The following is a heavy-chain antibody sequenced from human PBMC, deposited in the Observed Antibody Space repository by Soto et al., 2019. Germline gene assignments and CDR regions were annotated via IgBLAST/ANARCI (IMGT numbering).Heavy chain of an antibody. CDR1: GGSISSGGYS. V-gene: IGHV4-30-2*01. CDR2: IYHSGST. Sequence: SETPFPPRAVSGGSISSGGYSRTWIRQPPGKGLEWIGYIYHSGSTYYNPSLKSRVTISVDRSKNQFSLKLSSVTAADMAVYYCARGMTTVTTLDYWGQGTLVTVSS. J-gene: IGHJ4*02. D-gene: IGHD4-4*01. CDR3: ARGMTTVTTLDY.